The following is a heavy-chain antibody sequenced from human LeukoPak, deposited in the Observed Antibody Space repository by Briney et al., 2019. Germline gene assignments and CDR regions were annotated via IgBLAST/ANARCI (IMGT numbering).Heavy chain of an antibody. Sequence: GGSLRLSCAASGFTFTYYWMNWVRQAPGKGLEWVANLKQDGSEKNYVDSVKGRFTISRDNAKNSLYLQMNSLRVEDTAVYYCARERVTTTSFDYWGQGVLVTVSS. CDR1: GFTFTYYW. CDR2: LKQDGSEK. D-gene: IGHD2/OR15-2a*01. J-gene: IGHJ4*02. CDR3: ARERVTTTSFDY. V-gene: IGHV3-7*01.